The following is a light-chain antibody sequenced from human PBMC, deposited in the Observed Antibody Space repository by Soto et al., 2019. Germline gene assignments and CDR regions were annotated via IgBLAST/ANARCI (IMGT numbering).Light chain of an antibody. J-gene: IGLJ2*01. Sequence: SYELTQAPSVSVAPGQTATISCGGDNIHIKSVHWYQQRPGQAPLLVVYDDDDRPSGIPERFSGSSSGNTASLTISSVEAGDEADYYCQVWHSLEGVFGGGTKVTVL. CDR3: QVWHSLEGV. V-gene: IGLV3-21*02. CDR1: NIHIKS. CDR2: DDD.